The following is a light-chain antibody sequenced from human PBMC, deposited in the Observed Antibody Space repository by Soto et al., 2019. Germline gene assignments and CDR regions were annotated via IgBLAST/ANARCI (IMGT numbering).Light chain of an antibody. J-gene: IGLJ2*01. CDR3: QVWDSGSAHVV. V-gene: IGLV3-21*04. CDR1: NIGSKG. Sequence: SYELTQPPSVSVAPGKTASISCGGNNIGSKGAHWYQQKPGQAPVLVIYSDTDLPPVIPERFSGSNSENLATLTISRVEVGDEADYYCQVWDSGSAHVVFGGGTKRTVL. CDR2: SDT.